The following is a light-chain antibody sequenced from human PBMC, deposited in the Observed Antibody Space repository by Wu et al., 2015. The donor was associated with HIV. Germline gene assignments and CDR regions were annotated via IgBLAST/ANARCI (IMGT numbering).Light chain of an antibody. Sequence: IQMTQSPSSLSASVGDRVTITCRASQSIGNYLNWYQQKPGTAPKLLIFAASSLQSGVPSRFSGSGSGTDFTLTISSLRPEDFATYYCQNIYSSPKTFGQGTKVEI. CDR1: QSIGNY. CDR2: AAS. CDR3: QNIYSSPKT. J-gene: IGKJ1*01. V-gene: IGKV1-39*01.